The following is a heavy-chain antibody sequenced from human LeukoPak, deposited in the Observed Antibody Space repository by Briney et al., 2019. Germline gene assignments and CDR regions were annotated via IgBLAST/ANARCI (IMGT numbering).Heavy chain of an antibody. CDR1: GFTFSSYG. Sequence: GGTLRLSCAASGFTFSSYGMSWVRQAPGKGLEWVSAISGSGGSTYYADSVKGRFTIARDNSKNTLYLQMNSLRAEDTAVYYCASRWFTNAFDIWGQGTMVTVSS. CDR3: ASRWFTNAFDI. J-gene: IGHJ3*02. V-gene: IGHV3-23*01. CDR2: ISGSGGST. D-gene: IGHD3-9*01.